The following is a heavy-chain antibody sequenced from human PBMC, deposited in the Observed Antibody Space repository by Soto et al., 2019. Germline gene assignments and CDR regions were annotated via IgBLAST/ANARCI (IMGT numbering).Heavy chain of an antibody. Sequence: PGESLKISCKGSGYSFTSYWIGWVRQMPGKGLEWMGIIYPGDSDTRYSPSFQGQVTISADKSISTAYLQWSSLKASDTAMYYCARLGLRYCDWLQPALKRGAFDIWGQGTMVTVPS. D-gene: IGHD3-9*01. CDR3: ARLGLRYCDWLQPALKRGAFDI. J-gene: IGHJ3*02. CDR2: IYPGDSDT. CDR1: GYSFTSYW. V-gene: IGHV5-51*01.